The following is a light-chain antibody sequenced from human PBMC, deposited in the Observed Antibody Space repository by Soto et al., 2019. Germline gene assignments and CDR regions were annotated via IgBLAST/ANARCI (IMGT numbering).Light chain of an antibody. J-gene: IGLJ1*01. V-gene: IGLV2-14*01. CDR2: EVS. Sequence: QSALTQPASVSGSPGQSVTISCTGTSSDVGGYNYVSWYQQYPGKAPKLLIYEVSNRPSGVPNRFSGSKSGNTASLTISGLQAEDEADYFCTSSTRRSHYVFGTGTKLTVL. CDR3: TSSTRRSHYV. CDR1: SSDVGGYNY.